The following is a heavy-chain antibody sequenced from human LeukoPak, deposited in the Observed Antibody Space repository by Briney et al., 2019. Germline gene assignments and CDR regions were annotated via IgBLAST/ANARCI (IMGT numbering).Heavy chain of an antibody. CDR3: ARLFTLVGRHGLDV. D-gene: IGHD1-26*01. CDR1: GYSFTDHW. CDR2: IYPGDSDT. V-gene: IGHV5-51*01. J-gene: IGHJ6*02. Sequence: GESLNISCKSFGYSFTDHWVAWVRQMPGKGPEWMGIIYPGDSDTGYSPSFQGQVTISADRSAATAFLHVNSLKASDTAIYYCARLFTLVGRHGLDVWGQGTTVTVSS.